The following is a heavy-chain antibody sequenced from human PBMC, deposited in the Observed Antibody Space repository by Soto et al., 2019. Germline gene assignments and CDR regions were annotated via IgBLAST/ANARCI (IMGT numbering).Heavy chain of an antibody. Sequence: QVPLVESGGGVVQPGRSLRLSCAASGFSFSSYGMHWVRQAPGKGLQWVAVMWFDGSNKYYADSVKGRFTISRDNSKNTLYLQMNSLRAEDTAVYYCARDGYEVRGVTEPLYYFDYWGQGTLVTVSS. CDR3: ARDGYEVRGVTEPLYYFDY. V-gene: IGHV3-33*01. CDR1: GFSFSSYG. D-gene: IGHD3-10*01. J-gene: IGHJ4*02. CDR2: MWFDGSNK.